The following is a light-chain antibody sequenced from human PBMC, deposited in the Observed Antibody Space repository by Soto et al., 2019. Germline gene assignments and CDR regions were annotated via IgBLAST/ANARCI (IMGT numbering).Light chain of an antibody. CDR2: EVV. CDR1: SRDIGAYNY. V-gene: IGLV2-14*01. J-gene: IGLJ1*01. Sequence: QSALAQPASVSGSPGQSITISCTGTSRDIGAYNYVSWYLQHPGKAPKLMIYEVVNRPSGVSNRFSGSKSGNTASLTISGLQAEDEADYYCCSYADGSTYVFGTGP. CDR3: CSYADGSTYV.